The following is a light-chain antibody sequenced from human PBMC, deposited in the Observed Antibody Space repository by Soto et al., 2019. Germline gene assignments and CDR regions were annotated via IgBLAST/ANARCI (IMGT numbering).Light chain of an antibody. Sequence: IQLTQPPSSLSASVGDRATIPCRASQSIGSWLAWYQQKPGKAPKLLIYDASSFESGVPSRFSGSGSGTEFTLTINSLQADDFATYYCQQHNSFSITFGQGTRLEIK. CDR3: QQHNSFSIT. CDR2: DAS. J-gene: IGKJ5*01. V-gene: IGKV1-5*01. CDR1: QSIGSW.